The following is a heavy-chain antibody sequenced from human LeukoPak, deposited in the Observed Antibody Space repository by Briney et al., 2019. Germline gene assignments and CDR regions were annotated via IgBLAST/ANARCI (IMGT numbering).Heavy chain of an antibody. CDR3: ARGEWDAKAFDI. J-gene: IGHJ3*02. CDR2: IYYTGST. Sequence: SETLSLTCTVSGGSISSGGYFWSWIRQHPGKGLEWIGYIYYTGSTYYNPSLKSRLTMSVDTSRGQFSLKLTSVTAADTAVYYCARGEWDAKAFDIWGQGTMVTVSS. CDR1: GGSISSGGYF. V-gene: IGHV4-31*03. D-gene: IGHD1-26*01.